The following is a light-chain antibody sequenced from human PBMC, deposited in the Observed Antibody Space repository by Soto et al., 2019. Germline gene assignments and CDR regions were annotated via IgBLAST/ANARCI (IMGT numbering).Light chain of an antibody. CDR3: LQSDSFPHT. Sequence: DIQMTQSPSSVSASVGDRVTLTCRASQGISSWLAWYQQKPGKAPKLLIYAASSLQSGVPSRFSGSGSGTHFTLTISSLQPEDSATYYGLQSDSFPHTFGQGTKLEIK. V-gene: IGKV1-12*01. CDR1: QGISSW. CDR2: AAS. J-gene: IGKJ2*01.